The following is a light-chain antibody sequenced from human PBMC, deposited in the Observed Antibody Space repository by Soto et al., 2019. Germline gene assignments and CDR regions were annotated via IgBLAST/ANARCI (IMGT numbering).Light chain of an antibody. CDR1: SSDVGGYIH. Sequence: QSALTQPASVSGSPGQSITISCTGTSSDVGGYIHVSWYQQHPGKVPRLMIYDVSNRPSGVSNRFSGSKSGNTASLTISGLQAEDEADYYCSSYTSSSLVVFGGGTKFTVL. CDR2: DVS. V-gene: IGLV2-14*03. J-gene: IGLJ2*01. CDR3: SSYTSSSLVV.